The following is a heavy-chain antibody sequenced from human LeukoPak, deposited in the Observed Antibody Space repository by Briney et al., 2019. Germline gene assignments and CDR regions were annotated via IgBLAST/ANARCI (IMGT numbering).Heavy chain of an antibody. D-gene: IGHD5-12*01. CDR3: ARDGYSGYGGYYMDV. CDR2: INPNSGGT. J-gene: IGHJ6*03. CDR1: GYTFTVYY. V-gene: IGHV1-2*02. Sequence: ASVKVSSMASGYTFTVYYMHWVRQAPGQGLEWMGWINPNSGGTNYAQKFQGRVTMTRDTSISTAYMELSRLRSDDTAVYYCARDGYSGYGGYYMDVWGKGTTVTISS.